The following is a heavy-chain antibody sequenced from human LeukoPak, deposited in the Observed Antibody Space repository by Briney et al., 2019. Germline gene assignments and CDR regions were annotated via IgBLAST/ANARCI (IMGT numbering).Heavy chain of an antibody. D-gene: IGHD3-22*01. CDR2: IIPIFGTA. V-gene: IGHV1-69*01. CDR1: GGTFSSYA. J-gene: IGHJ6*02. Sequence: SVKVSCKASGGTFSSYAISWMRQAPGQGLEWMGGIIPIFGTANYAQKFQGRVTITADESTSTAYMELSSLRSEDTAVYYCARNGYYYDSSGYPYYGMDVWGQGTTVTVSS. CDR3: ARNGYYYDSSGYPYYGMDV.